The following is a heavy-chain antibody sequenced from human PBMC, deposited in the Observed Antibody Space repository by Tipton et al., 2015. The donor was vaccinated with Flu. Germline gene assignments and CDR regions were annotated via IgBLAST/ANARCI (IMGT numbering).Heavy chain of an antibody. CDR1: EFTFSSYW. Sequence: GSLRLSCGASEFTFSSYWMSWVRQAPGKGLEWVLVSYSDGRTKFADPVKGRFTIARDSSKNTLHLQMNSLRPEDTAVYYCARVTGASTAYAMDVWGQGTTVTFSS. J-gene: IGHJ6*02. D-gene: IGHD3-10*01. CDR3: ARVTGASTAYAMDV. V-gene: IGHV3-53*01. CDR2: SYSDGRT.